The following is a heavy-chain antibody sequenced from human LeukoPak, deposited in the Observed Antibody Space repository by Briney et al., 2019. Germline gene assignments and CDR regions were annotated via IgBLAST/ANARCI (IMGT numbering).Heavy chain of an antibody. D-gene: IGHD1-26*01. J-gene: IGHJ4*03. CDR1: GFTFSNAW. CDR2: IKSKTDGGTT. V-gene: IGHV3-15*01. Sequence: PGGSLRLSCAASGFTFSNAWMSWVRQAPGKGLEWVGRIKSKTDGGTTDYAAPVKGRFTISRDDSKNTLYLQMNSLKTEDTAVYYCTTLLSWELHPIDYWGQGTTVTVSS. CDR3: TTLLSWELHPIDY.